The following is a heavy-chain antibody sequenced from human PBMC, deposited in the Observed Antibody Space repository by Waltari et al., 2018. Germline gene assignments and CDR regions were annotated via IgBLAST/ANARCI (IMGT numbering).Heavy chain of an antibody. V-gene: IGHV1-2*06. D-gene: IGHD1-26*01. CDR1: GYTFTGYY. CDR3: ARENSPQAEGKHFDY. Sequence: QVQLVQSGAEVKKPGASVKVSCKASGYTFTGYYMHWVRQAPGQGLGWMGRINPNSGGTNYAQKFQGRVTMTRDTSISTAYMELSRLRSDDTAVYYCARENSPQAEGKHFDYWGQGTLVTVSS. J-gene: IGHJ4*02. CDR2: INPNSGGT.